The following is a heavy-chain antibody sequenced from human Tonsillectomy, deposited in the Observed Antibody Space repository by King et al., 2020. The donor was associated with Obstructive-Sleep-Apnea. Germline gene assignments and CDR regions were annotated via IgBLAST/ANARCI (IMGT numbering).Heavy chain of an antibody. CDR1: GFTFSSNS. Sequence: VQLVESGGGLVKPGGSLRLSCAASGFTFSSNSMNWVRQAPGKGLEWVSSISSSSTYIYYADSVKGRFTISRDNAKNSLYLQMNSLRAEDTAVYYCVRGSGRQGFVFYFDYWGQGTLVTVSS. J-gene: IGHJ4*02. CDR3: VRGSGRQGFVFYFDY. V-gene: IGHV3-21*01. D-gene: IGHD1-26*01. CDR2: ISSSSTYI.